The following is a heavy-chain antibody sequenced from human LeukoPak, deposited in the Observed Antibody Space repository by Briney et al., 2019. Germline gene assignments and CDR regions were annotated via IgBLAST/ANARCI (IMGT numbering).Heavy chain of an antibody. V-gene: IGHV3-23*01. J-gene: IGHJ4*02. CDR2: ISGSDTST. Sequence: GGSLRLSCAASGFTFSNYSMSWVRQAPGKGLEWVSSISGSDTSTYYADSVKGRFTISRDNSKNTLELQMNSLRAEDTAVYYCARGSGGYFPYWGQGTLVTVSS. CDR3: ARGSGGYFPY. D-gene: IGHD3-22*01. CDR1: GFTFSNYS.